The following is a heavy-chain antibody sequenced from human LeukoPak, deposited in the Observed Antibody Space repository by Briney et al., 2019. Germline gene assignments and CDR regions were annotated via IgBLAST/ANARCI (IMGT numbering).Heavy chain of an antibody. Sequence: GGSLRLSCAASGFTFSSYAMSWVRQAPGKGLEWVSAISGSGGSTYYADSVKGRFTISRDNSKNTLYLQMNSLRAEDTAVYYCARDGTITPPQGYFDYWGQGTLVTVSS. CDR3: ARDGTITPPQGYFDY. D-gene: IGHD1-26*01. V-gene: IGHV3-23*01. CDR1: GFTFSSYA. J-gene: IGHJ4*02. CDR2: ISGSGGST.